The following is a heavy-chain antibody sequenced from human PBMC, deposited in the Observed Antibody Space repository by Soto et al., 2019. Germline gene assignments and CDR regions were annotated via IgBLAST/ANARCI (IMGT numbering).Heavy chain of an antibody. CDR2: INGDASST. CDR1: GFSIRDYW. Sequence: GGSLRLSCEASGFSIRDYWMHCFRQAPGEGLVWVSCINGDASSTTYADSVKGRFTISRDDAKNTVYLQMSSLRAEDTAVYFCARDRSYAMEVWGQGTRVTVSS. V-gene: IGHV3-74*01. J-gene: IGHJ6*02. CDR3: ARDRSYAMEV.